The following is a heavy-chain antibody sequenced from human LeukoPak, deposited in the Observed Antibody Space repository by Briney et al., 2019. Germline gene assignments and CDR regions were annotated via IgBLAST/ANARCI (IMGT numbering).Heavy chain of an antibody. J-gene: IGHJ6*02. CDR1: GGPVNSGNFF. Sequence: PSETLSLTCHVSGGPVNSGNFFWTWIRQPAGKGLEWIGRIYSRGTANYNRSLKGRVTISMDTSKNQVSLEVYSATAADTAVYFCASSRVPTPPYNFGMDVWGQGTTVIVSS. V-gene: IGHV4-61*02. CDR2: IYSRGTA. D-gene: IGHD4-23*01. CDR3: ASSRVPTPPYNFGMDV.